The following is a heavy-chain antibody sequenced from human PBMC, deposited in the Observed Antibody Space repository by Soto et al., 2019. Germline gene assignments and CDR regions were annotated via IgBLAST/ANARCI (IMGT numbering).Heavy chain of an antibody. CDR2: FYTTGTT. CDR1: GGSISSYP. V-gene: IGHV4-4*07. D-gene: IGHD4-17*01. J-gene: IGHJ5*02. CDR3: ARENYGDSGRAFDP. Sequence: QVQLQESGPGLVRPSETLSLTCTVSGGSISSYPWTWIRQPAGKELEWIGRFYTTGTTTYNPSLKIRASMSLDTSKNQFSLKLSSVTAADTAIYYCARENYGDSGRAFDPWGQGTLVTVSS.